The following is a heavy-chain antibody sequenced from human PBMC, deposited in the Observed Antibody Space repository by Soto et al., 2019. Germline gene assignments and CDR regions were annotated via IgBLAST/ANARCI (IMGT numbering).Heavy chain of an antibody. J-gene: IGHJ4*02. CDR3: AKDSAPITMIEQVDFDY. CDR2: ISYDGSNK. V-gene: IGHV3-30*18. D-gene: IGHD3-22*01. Sequence: PVGSLRLSCAASGFTFSSYGMHWVRQAPGKGLEWVAVISYDGSNKYYADSVKGRFTISRDNSKNTLYLQMNSLRAEDTAVYYCAKDSAPITMIEQVDFDYWGQGALVTVSS. CDR1: GFTFSSYG.